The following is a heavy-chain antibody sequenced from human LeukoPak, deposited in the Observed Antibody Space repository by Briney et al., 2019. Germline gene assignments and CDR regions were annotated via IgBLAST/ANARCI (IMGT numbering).Heavy chain of an antibody. J-gene: IGHJ5*02. Sequence: ASVKASCKASGYTFTSYGISWVRQAPGQGLEWMGWISAYNGNTNYAQKLQGRVTMTTDTSTSTACMELRSLRSDDTAVYYCARDPYSSGFKWFDPWGQGTLVTVSS. D-gene: IGHD6-19*01. CDR1: GYTFTSYG. CDR3: ARDPYSSGFKWFDP. CDR2: ISAYNGNT. V-gene: IGHV1-18*01.